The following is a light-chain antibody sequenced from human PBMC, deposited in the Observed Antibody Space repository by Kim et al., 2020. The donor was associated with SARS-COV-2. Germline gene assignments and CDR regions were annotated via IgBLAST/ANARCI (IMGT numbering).Light chain of an antibody. CDR3: QQTYNTPVT. J-gene: IGKJ4*01. V-gene: IGKV1-39*01. Sequence: ASLGNKVTITCRASQNIARNLNWYQPKTGKAPKLLIYAASNLQSGVPLGFSGGGSGTEFTLPIGSLQPEDFATYYCQQTYNTPVTFGGGTKVDIK. CDR2: AAS. CDR1: QNIARN.